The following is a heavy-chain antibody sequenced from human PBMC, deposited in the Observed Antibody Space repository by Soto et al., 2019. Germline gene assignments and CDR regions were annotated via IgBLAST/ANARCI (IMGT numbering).Heavy chain of an antibody. CDR2: ISSNGGST. CDR1: GFTFSSYA. D-gene: IGHD4-17*01. V-gene: IGHV3-64*01. CDR3: ARIGTETAVTDY. J-gene: IGHJ4*02. Sequence: GGSLRLSCAASGFTFSSYAMHWVRQAPGKGLEYVSAISSNGGSTYYANSVKGRFTISRDNSKNTLYLQMGSLRAEDMAVYYCARIGTETAVTDYWGQGTLVTVSS.